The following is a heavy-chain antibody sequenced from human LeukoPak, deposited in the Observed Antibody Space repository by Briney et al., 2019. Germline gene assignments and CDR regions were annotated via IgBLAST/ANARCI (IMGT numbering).Heavy chain of an antibody. Sequence: GGSLRLSCAASGFTFSSYSMNWVRQAPGKGLEWVSSISSGSSYIYYADSVKGRFTISRDNAKNSLYLQMNSLRAEDTAVYYCARDHYDSSGYYYFDYWGQGTLVTVSS. CDR3: ARDHYDSSGYYYFDY. V-gene: IGHV3-21*01. CDR1: GFTFSSYS. J-gene: IGHJ4*02. D-gene: IGHD3-22*01. CDR2: ISSGSSYI.